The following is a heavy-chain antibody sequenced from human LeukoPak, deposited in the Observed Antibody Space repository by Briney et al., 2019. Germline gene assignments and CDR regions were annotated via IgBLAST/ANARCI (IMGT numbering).Heavy chain of an antibody. Sequence: GGSLRLSCAASGFTVSSNYMSWVRQAPGEGLEWVSLIYSGGSTFYADSVKGRFTISRDNSKNTLYLQMNSLRAEDTAVYYCAGATAVATYAFDIWGQGTMVTVSS. CDR1: GFTVSSNY. V-gene: IGHV3-66*01. CDR2: IYSGGST. J-gene: IGHJ3*02. CDR3: AGATAVATYAFDI. D-gene: IGHD5-12*01.